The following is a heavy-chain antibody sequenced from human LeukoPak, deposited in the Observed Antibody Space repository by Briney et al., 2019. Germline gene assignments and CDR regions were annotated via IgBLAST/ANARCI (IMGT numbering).Heavy chain of an antibody. D-gene: IGHD5-24*01. Sequence: GASVKVSCKVSGYILTELSMHWVRQAPGKGLEWMGGIIPIFGTANYAQKFQGRVTITADESTSTAYMELSSLRSEDTAVYYCAREEEGDGYNKRANYFDYWGQGTLVTVSS. J-gene: IGHJ4*02. CDR2: IIPIFGTA. V-gene: IGHV1-69*13. CDR1: GYILTELS. CDR3: AREEEGDGYNKRANYFDY.